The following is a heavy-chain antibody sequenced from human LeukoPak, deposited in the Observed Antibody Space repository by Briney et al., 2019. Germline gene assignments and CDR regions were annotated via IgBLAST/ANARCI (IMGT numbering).Heavy chain of an antibody. D-gene: IGHD3-16*01. J-gene: IGHJ4*02. CDR3: ARGGGPPSYLDF. CDR1: GGSISSYY. V-gene: IGHV4-59*01. Sequence: SETLPLTCTVSGGSISSYYWTWIRQPPGKGLEWIGHIHYSGSTNYKASLRSRVTISLDTSKNQFSLRMTSVTAADTAVYYCARGGGPPSYLDFWGQGTLVTVSS. CDR2: IHYSGST.